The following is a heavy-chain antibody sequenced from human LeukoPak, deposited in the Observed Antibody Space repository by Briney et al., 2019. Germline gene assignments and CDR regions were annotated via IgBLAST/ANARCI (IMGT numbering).Heavy chain of an antibody. CDR1: GGSISTSDW. D-gene: IGHD3-3*01. Sequence: SETLSLTCAVFGGSISTSDWWSWVRQPPGKGLEWIGDIYHSGSTNYNPSLKSRVTISVDTSKNQFSLKLSSVTAADTAVYYCARDRQLWSGHYYDAFDIWGQGTMVTVSS. CDR2: IYHSGST. J-gene: IGHJ3*02. CDR3: ARDRQLWSGHYYDAFDI. V-gene: IGHV4-4*02.